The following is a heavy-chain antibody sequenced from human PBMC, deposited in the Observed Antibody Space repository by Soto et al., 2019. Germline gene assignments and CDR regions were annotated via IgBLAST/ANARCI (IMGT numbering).Heavy chain of an antibody. Sequence: GASVKVSCKASGYTFTSYGISWVRQAPGQGLEWMGWISAYNGNTNYAQKLQGRVTMTTDTSTSTAYMELRSLRSDDTAVYYCAREVRGYRGDYVFWFDPWGQGTLVTVSS. J-gene: IGHJ5*02. CDR3: AREVRGYRGDYVFWFDP. V-gene: IGHV1-18*04. CDR2: ISAYNGNT. D-gene: IGHD4-17*01. CDR1: GYTFTSYG.